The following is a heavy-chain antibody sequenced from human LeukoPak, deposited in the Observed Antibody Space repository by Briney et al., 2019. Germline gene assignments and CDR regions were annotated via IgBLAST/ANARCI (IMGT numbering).Heavy chain of an antibody. Sequence: GESLKISCKGSGYRFNSYWITWVRQMPGKGLEWMGIIYPGDSDTRYSPSFQGQVTISADKSISTAYLQWSSLKASDTAMYYCARIFSGYEYYFDYWGQGTLVTVSS. CDR1: GYRFNSYW. CDR3: ARIFSGYEYYFDY. CDR2: IYPGDSDT. V-gene: IGHV5-51*01. J-gene: IGHJ4*02. D-gene: IGHD5-12*01.